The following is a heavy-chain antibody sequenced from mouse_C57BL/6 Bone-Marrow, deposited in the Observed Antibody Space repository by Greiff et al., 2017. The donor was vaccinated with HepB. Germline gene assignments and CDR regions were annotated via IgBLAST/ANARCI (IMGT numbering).Heavy chain of an antibody. Sequence: QVQLQQSGAELARPGASVKLSCKASGYTFTSYGISWVKQRTGQGLEWIGEIYPRSGNTYYNEKFKGKATLTADKSSSTAYMELRSLTSEDSAVYFCARPYYYGSSYDWFAYWGQGTLVTVSA. CDR3: ARPYYYGSSYDWFAY. J-gene: IGHJ3*01. V-gene: IGHV1-81*01. D-gene: IGHD1-1*01. CDR1: GYTFTSYG. CDR2: IYPRSGNT.